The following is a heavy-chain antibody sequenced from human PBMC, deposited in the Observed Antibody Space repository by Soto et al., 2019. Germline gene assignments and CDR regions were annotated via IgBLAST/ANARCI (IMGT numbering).Heavy chain of an antibody. CDR3: ATKMSGATFDY. CDR1: GFTFSSYG. D-gene: IGHD3-3*01. Sequence: GGALRLSCAASGFTFSSYGMHWVHQAPGKGLEWVAVISYDGSNKYYADSVKGRFTISRDNSKNTLYLQMNSLRAEDTAVYYCATKMSGATFDYWGQGTLVTVSS. CDR2: ISYDGSNK. J-gene: IGHJ4*02. V-gene: IGHV3-30*03.